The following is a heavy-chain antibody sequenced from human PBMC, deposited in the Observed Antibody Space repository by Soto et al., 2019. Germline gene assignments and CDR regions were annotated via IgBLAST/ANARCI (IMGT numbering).Heavy chain of an antibody. J-gene: IGHJ6*02. Sequence: QVQLVQSGAEVKKPGSSVKVSCKASGGTFSSYAISWVRQAPGQGLEWMGGINPIFGTANYAQKFQGRVTITADESTSTAYMEPSSLRSEDTAVYYCARGLCSGGSCYSYYYYGMDVWGQGTTVTVSS. V-gene: IGHV1-69*01. CDR2: INPIFGTA. CDR3: ARGLCSGGSCYSYYYYGMDV. CDR1: GGTFSSYA. D-gene: IGHD2-15*01.